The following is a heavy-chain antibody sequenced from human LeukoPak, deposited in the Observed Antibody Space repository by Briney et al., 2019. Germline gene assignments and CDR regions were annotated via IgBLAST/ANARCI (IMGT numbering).Heavy chain of an antibody. CDR3: ATGVYGYSSKPADY. V-gene: IGHV1-69*13. CDR1: GGTFSSYA. CDR2: IIPIFGTA. J-gene: IGHJ4*02. D-gene: IGHD5-24*01. Sequence: ASVKVSCKASGGTFSSYAISWVRQAPGQGLEWMGGIIPIFGTANYAQKFQGRVTITADESTSTAYMELSSLRSEDTAVYYCATGVYGYSSKPADYWGQGTLVTVSS.